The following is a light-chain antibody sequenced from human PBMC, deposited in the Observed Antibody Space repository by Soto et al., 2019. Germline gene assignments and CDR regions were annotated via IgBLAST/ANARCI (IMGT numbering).Light chain of an antibody. CDR3: RSYAGSNNL. Sequence: QSVLTQPPSASGSPGQSVTISCTGTSSDVGGYNYVSWYQQHPGKAPKLMIYEVTKRPSGVPDRFSGSKSGNTASLTVSGLQAEDEADYYGRSYAGSNNLFRTGTKVTVL. V-gene: IGLV2-8*01. J-gene: IGLJ1*01. CDR2: EVT. CDR1: SSDVGGYNY.